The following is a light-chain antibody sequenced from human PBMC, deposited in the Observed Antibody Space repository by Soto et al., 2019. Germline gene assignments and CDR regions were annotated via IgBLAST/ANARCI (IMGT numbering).Light chain of an antibody. J-gene: IGLJ2*01. CDR1: SSDVGGYNY. V-gene: IGLV2-14*01. CDR2: DVT. CDR3: SSYTSSSDVV. Sequence: QSALTQAASVSASPGQSITLSCTGTSSDVGGYNYVSWYQQFPGKAPKLIIYDVTDRPSGVSDRFSGSKSANTASLTISGLQAEDEADYYCSSYTSSSDVVFGGGTKVTVL.